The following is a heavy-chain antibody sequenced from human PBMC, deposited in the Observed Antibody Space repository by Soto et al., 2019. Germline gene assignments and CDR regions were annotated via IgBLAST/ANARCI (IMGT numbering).Heavy chain of an antibody. CDR2: IIPILGIA. D-gene: IGHD3-22*01. CDR1: GGTFSSYT. Sequence: QVQLVQSGAEVKKPGSSVKVSCKASGGTFSSYTISWVRQAPGQGLEWMGRIIPILGIANYAQKFQGRVTITADKSTSTAYMELSSLRSEDTAVYYCARDPLRLAYYDSGQFDYWGQGTLVTVSS. CDR3: ARDPLRLAYYDSGQFDY. J-gene: IGHJ4*02. V-gene: IGHV1-69*08.